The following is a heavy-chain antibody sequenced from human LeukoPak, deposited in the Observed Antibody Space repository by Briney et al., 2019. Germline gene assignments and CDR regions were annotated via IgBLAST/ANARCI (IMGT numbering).Heavy chain of an antibody. CDR1: GVTFSSYA. CDR2: ISGSGFST. D-gene: IGHD3-10*01. Sequence: GGSLRLSCVVSGVTFSSYAMSWVRQAPGKGPEWVSAISGSGFSTYYADSVKGRFTISRDNSKNMLYLQMNNLRADDTAVYYCANRRVPYYMDVWGKGTTVTVSS. CDR3: ANRRVPYYMDV. J-gene: IGHJ6*03. V-gene: IGHV3-23*01.